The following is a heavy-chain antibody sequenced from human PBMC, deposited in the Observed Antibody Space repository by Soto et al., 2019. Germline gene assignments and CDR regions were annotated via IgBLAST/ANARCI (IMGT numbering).Heavy chain of an antibody. CDR1: GYTFTSYG. CDR2: ISAYNGNT. J-gene: IGHJ4*02. CDR3: ARDRQQLVPPLCDY. V-gene: IGHV1-18*01. D-gene: IGHD6-13*01. Sequence: ASVKVSCKASGYTFTSYGISWVRQAPGQGLEWMGWISAYNGNTNYAQKLQGRVTMTTDTSTSTAYMELRSLRSDDTAVYYCARDRQQLVPPLCDYWGQATLVTVSS.